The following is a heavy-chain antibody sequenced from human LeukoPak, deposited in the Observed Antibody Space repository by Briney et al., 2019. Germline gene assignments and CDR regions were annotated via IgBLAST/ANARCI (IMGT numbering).Heavy chain of an antibody. CDR2: INHSGST. D-gene: IGHD2-2*01. CDR1: GGSFSGYY. Sequence: SETLSLTCAVYGGSFSGYYWSWIRQPPGKRLEWIGEINHSGSTNYNPSLKSRVTISVDTSKNQFSLKLSSVTAADTAVYYCARGGDIVVVPAAIWGQGTLVTVSS. V-gene: IGHV4-34*01. CDR3: ARGGDIVVVPAAI. J-gene: IGHJ4*02.